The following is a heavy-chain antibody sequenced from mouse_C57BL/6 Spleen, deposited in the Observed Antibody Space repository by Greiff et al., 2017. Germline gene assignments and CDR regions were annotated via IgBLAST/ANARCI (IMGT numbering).Heavy chain of an antibody. J-gene: IGHJ2*01. CDR2: ISSGGSYT. Sequence: EVMLVESGGDLVKPGGSLKLSCAASGFTFSSYGMSWVRQTPDKRLEWVATISSGGSYTYYPDSVKGRFTISRDNAKNTLYLQMSSLKSEDTAMYYCARLTGTGSFDYWGQGTTLTVSS. CDR3: ARLTGTGSFDY. CDR1: GFTFSSYG. V-gene: IGHV5-6*01. D-gene: IGHD4-1*01.